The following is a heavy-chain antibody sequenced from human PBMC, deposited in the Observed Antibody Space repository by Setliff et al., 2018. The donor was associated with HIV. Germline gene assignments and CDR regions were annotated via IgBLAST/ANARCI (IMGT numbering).Heavy chain of an antibody. D-gene: IGHD3-16*02. Sequence: SETLSLTCTVSGGSISSHYWTWIRQHPGKGLEWIGYMSYSGSTYYNPSLKSRLIMSVDTSKSQFSLRLSSVTAADTAVYYCASGRVRQSRKFGGVIVLPPFDYWGQGTLVTVSS. CDR2: MSYSGST. V-gene: IGHV4-59*06. CDR3: ASGRVRQSRKFGGVIVLPPFDY. J-gene: IGHJ4*02. CDR1: GGSISSHY.